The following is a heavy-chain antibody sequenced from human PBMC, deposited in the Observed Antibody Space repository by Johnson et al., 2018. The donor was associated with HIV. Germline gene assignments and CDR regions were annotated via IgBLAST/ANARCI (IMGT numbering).Heavy chain of an antibody. D-gene: IGHD3-10*01. CDR2: ISVSAGIT. J-gene: IGHJ3*01. V-gene: IGHV3-23*04. CDR3: AKGMGLSIGELSDAFHF. Sequence: EQLVESGGGVVRPGGSLRLSCAASGFTFDDYGMSWVRQAPGKGLEWVSGISVSAGITYYADSVEGRFPISRDNSKNTLNLQMNSLRPEDTAVYYCAKGMGLSIGELSDAFHFWGLGTVVTVSS. CDR1: GFTFDDYG.